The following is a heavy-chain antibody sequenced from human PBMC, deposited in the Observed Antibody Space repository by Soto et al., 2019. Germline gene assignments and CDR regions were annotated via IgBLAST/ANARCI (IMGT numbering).Heavy chain of an antibody. CDR3: ARDHVVVAATFRASYYGMDV. D-gene: IGHD2-15*01. V-gene: IGHV3-30-3*01. CDR2: ISYDGSNK. J-gene: IGHJ6*02. CDR1: GFTFSSYA. Sequence: QVQLVESGGGVVQPGRSLRLSCAASGFTFSSYAMHWVRQAPGKGLEWVAVISYDGSNKYYADSVKGRFTISRDNSKNTLYLQMHSPRAEDTAVYYCARDHVVVAATFRASYYGMDVWGQGTTVTVSS.